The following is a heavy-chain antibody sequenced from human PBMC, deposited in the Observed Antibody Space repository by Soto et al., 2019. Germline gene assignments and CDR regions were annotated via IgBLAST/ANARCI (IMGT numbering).Heavy chain of an antibody. V-gene: IGHV5-51*01. D-gene: IGHD6-13*01. CDR3: ARRGDSSSWYADAFDI. J-gene: IGHJ3*02. CDR2: IFPGDSDT. Sequence: PGESLKISCKGSGYRFANYWIAWVRQMPGKGLEYMGIIFPGDSDTRYSPSFQGQVTFSADKSITTAYLQWSSLQASDTAMYYCARRGDSSSWYADAFDIWGQGTLVT. CDR1: GYRFANYW.